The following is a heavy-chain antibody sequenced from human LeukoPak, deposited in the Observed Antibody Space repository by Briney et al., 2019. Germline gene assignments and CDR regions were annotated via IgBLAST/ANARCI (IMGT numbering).Heavy chain of an antibody. CDR2: FSDSNGRT. CDR1: GFTFSNYA. D-gene: IGHD3-10*02. J-gene: IGHJ6*04. CDR3: AELGITMIGGV. Sequence: GGSLRLSCAASGFTFSNYAMSWVRQAPGKGLEWVSSFSDSNGRTYYADSVKGRFTVSRDNSKNSLYLQMNSLRAEDTAVYYCAELGITMIGGVWGKGTTVTISS. V-gene: IGHV3-23*01.